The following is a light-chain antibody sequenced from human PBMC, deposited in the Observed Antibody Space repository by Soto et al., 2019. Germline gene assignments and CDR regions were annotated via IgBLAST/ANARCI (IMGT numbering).Light chain of an antibody. V-gene: IGKV1-16*01. CDR1: QGISSC. J-gene: IGKJ1*01. Sequence: DIQMTQSPSSLSASVGDRVTITCRASQGISSCLAWFQQKPGKAPKSLIYDASTLQSGGSSRFSGSGSDTHFTLTISSLQPEDFATYYCQQYHSYPASFGQGTKVEIK. CDR3: QQYHSYPAS. CDR2: DAS.